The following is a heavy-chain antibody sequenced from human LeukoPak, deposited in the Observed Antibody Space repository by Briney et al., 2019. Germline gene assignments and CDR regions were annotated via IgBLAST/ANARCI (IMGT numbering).Heavy chain of an antibody. CDR3: ARLRGYSGYDAIPYYYYGMDV. CDR2: INHSGST. Sequence: SETLSLTCAVYGGSFSGYYWSWIRQPPGKGLEWIGEINHSGSTNYNPSLKSRVTISVDTSKNQFSLKLSSVTAADTAAYYCARLRGYSGYDAIPYYYYGMDVWGKGTTVTVSS. J-gene: IGHJ6*04. D-gene: IGHD5-12*01. V-gene: IGHV4-34*01. CDR1: GGSFSGYY.